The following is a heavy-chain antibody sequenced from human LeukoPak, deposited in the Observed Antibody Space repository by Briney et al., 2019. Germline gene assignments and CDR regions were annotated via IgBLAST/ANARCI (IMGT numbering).Heavy chain of an antibody. D-gene: IGHD6-19*01. Sequence: PGGSLRLSCAASGFTFSSYGMHWVRQAPGKGLQWVAFIQYDGNNKYYADSVRGRFTISRDSSKNTLYLQMNSLRGEDTAVYYCAKGSSGLFDYWGQGTLVTVSS. CDR2: IQYDGNNK. J-gene: IGHJ4*02. V-gene: IGHV3-30*02. CDR1: GFTFSSYG. CDR3: AKGSSGLFDY.